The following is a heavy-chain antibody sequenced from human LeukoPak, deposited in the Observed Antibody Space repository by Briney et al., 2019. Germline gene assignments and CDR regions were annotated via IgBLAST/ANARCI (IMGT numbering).Heavy chain of an antibody. CDR3: ARGIRRGSGYPLAY. V-gene: IGHV1-8*01. J-gene: IGHJ4*02. Sequence: GASVTVSCKASGYTFTSYDINWVRQATGQGLEWMGWMNPNSGNTGYAQKFQGRVTMTRNTSISTAYMELSSLRSEDTAVYYCARGIRRGSGYPLAYWGQGTLVTVSS. CDR1: GYTFTSYD. D-gene: IGHD3-22*01. CDR2: MNPNSGNT.